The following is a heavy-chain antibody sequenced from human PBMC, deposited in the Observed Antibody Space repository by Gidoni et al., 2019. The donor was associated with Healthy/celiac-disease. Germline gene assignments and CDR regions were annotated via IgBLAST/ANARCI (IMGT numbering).Heavy chain of an antibody. V-gene: IGHV3-7*01. Sequence: EVQLVESGGGLVQPGGSLRLSCAASGFTFSSYWMSWVRQAPGKGLEWVANIKQDGSEKYYVDSVKGRFTISRDNAKISLYLQMNSLRAEDTAVYYCARDRGGHSGYADYWGQGTLVTVSS. D-gene: IGHD5-12*01. CDR3: ARDRGGHSGYADY. CDR2: IKQDGSEK. CDR1: GFTFSSYW. J-gene: IGHJ4*02.